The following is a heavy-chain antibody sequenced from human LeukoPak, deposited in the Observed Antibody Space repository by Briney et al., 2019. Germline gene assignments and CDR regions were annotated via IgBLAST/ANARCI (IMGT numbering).Heavy chain of an antibody. CDR3: ARVQPFYGSGSYYKTFDY. V-gene: IGHV1-2*02. J-gene: IGHJ4*02. Sequence: GASVKVSCKASGYTFTGYYMHWVRQAPGQGLEWMGWINPNSGGTNYAQKFQGRVTMTRDTSISTAYMELSRLRSDDTAVYYCARVQPFYGSGSYYKTFDYWGQGTLVTVSS. CDR1: GYTFTGYY. CDR2: INPNSGGT. D-gene: IGHD3-10*01.